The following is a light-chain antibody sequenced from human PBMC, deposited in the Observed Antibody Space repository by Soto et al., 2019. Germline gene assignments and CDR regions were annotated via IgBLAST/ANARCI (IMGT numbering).Light chain of an antibody. V-gene: IGKV3-11*01. CDR1: QSVSSQ. Sequence: EIVLTQSPATLSLSPGERATLSCRASQSVSSQLAWYQQRPGQAPRLLIYDASNRATGIPARFRGSGSGTDFTLTISSLEPEDFAVYYCQQRSNWPTFGQGTKVDIK. CDR3: QQRSNWPT. J-gene: IGKJ1*01. CDR2: DAS.